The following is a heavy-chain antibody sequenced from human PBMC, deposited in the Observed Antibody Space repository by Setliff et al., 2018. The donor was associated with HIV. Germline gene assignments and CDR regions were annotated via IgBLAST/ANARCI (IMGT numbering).Heavy chain of an antibody. V-gene: IGHV4-34*01. CDR2: INYSGST. Sequence: SETLSLTCVVSGGSFSDYYWTWIRQPPEKGLEWIGKINYSGSTDYNSSLRSRVTISVDTSKNQISLKLTSVTAADTAVYYCAGGEVRSRYVSSRAPFYHYYYYMDVWGKGTTFTVSS. D-gene: IGHD6-13*01. CDR3: AGGEVRSRYVSSRAPFYHYYYYMDV. J-gene: IGHJ6*03. CDR1: GGSFSDYY.